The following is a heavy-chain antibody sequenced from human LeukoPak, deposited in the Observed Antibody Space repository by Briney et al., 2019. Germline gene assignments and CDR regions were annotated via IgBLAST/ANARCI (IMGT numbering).Heavy chain of an antibody. CDR2: IYPSDSDT. Sequence: GESLKISCKVSGFRFTSFWIGWVRQMPGKGLEWMGLIYPSDSDTRYTPAFQGQVTISADRSISTAYLQWSSLKAPDTAIYYCARGHNYAADYWGQGTLVTVSS. J-gene: IGHJ4*02. V-gene: IGHV5-51*01. D-gene: IGHD5-18*01. CDR1: GFRFTSFW. CDR3: ARGHNYAADY.